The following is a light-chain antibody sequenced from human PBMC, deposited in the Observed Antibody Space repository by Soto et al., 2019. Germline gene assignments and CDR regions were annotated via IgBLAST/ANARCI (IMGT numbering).Light chain of an antibody. CDR3: QQYNSYWT. V-gene: IGKV1-5*01. CDR1: QSISSW. CDR2: DAS. J-gene: IGKJ1*01. Sequence: DIQMTQYPSTLSASVGDRVTITCRASQSISSWLAWYQQKPGKAPKLLIYDASRLESGVPSRFSGSGSGTEFTLTISSLQPDDFATYYCQQYNSYWTFGQGTKVEIK.